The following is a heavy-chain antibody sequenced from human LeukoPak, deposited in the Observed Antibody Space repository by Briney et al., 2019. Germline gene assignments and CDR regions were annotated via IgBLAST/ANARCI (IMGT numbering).Heavy chain of an antibody. CDR1: GFTFSSYA. J-gene: IGHJ3*02. Sequence: PGGSLRLSCAASGFTFSSYAMSWVRQAPGKGLEWASATSGSGGSTYYADSVKGRFTISRDNSKNTLYLQMNSLRAEDTAVYYCAKDASYYYDSLDAFDIWGQGTMVTVSS. D-gene: IGHD3-22*01. CDR2: TSGSGGST. V-gene: IGHV3-23*01. CDR3: AKDASYYYDSLDAFDI.